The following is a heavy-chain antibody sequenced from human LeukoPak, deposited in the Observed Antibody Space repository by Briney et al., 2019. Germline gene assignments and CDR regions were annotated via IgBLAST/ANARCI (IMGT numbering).Heavy chain of an antibody. D-gene: IGHD3-22*01. CDR3: ATDSSGYYYYYYGMDV. V-gene: IGHV1-24*01. CDR1: GYTLTELS. CDR2: FDPEDSET. Sequence: GASVKVSCKVSGYTLTELSMHWVRQAPGKGLEWMGGFDPEDSETIYAQKFQGRVTMTEDTSTDTAYMELSSLRSEDTAVYYCATDSSGYYYYYYGMDVWGQGTTVTVSS. J-gene: IGHJ6*02.